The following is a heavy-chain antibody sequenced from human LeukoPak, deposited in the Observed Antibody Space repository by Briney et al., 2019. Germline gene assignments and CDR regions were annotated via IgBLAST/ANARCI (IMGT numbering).Heavy chain of an antibody. V-gene: IGHV3-23*01. Sequence: GGSLRLSCAASGFSFSSYAMSWVRQAPGTGLEWVSAISGSGADTYYADSVKGRFTISRDNTKDTLYLQMNTLRAEDTAVYYCAKSPPTYFFGGGSYLTYWAKEPLVTVPS. D-gene: IGHD3-16*01. CDR1: GFSFSSYA. CDR2: ISGSGADT. CDR3: AKSPPTYFFGGGSYLTY. J-gene: IGHJ4*02.